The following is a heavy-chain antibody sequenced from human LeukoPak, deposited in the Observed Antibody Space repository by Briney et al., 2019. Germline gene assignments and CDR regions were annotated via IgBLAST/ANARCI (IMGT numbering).Heavy chain of an antibody. CDR3: ARVWCSGGSCFGWDY. CDR1: GFTFSSYA. V-gene: IGHV3-23*01. D-gene: IGHD2-15*01. Sequence: GGSLRLSCAASGFTFSSYAMSWVRQAPGKGLEWVSAISGSGGSTYYADSVKGRFTISRDNAKNSLYLEMNSLRGEDTAVYYCARVWCSGGSCFGWDYWDQGTLVTVSS. CDR2: ISGSGGST. J-gene: IGHJ4*02.